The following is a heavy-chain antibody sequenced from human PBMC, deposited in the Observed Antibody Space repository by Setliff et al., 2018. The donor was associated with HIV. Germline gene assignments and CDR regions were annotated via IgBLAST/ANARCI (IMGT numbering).Heavy chain of an antibody. D-gene: IGHD3-3*01. CDR1: GGSISSGTYY. CDR2: IHTSGST. V-gene: IGHV4-61*02. Sequence: TSETLSLTCTVSGGSISSGTYYWSWIRQPAGKGLEWIGRIHTSGSTNYNPSLKSRVSISVDASKNHFSLKLSSVTAADTAVYYCARVYYDFWSGYWGYYYYYYMDVWGKGTTVTVSS. J-gene: IGHJ6*03. CDR3: ARVYYDFWSGYWGYYYYYYMDV.